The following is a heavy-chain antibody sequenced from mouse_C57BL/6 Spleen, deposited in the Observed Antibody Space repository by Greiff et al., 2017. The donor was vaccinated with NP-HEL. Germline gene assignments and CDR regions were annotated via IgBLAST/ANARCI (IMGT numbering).Heavy chain of an antibody. J-gene: IGHJ1*03. CDR3: ARWALRRQGWYFDV. V-gene: IGHV2-9-1*01. CDR2: IWTGGGT. CDR1: GFSLTSYA. Sequence: VQLQESGPGLVAPSQSLSITCTVSGFSLTSYAISWVRQPPGKGLEWLGVIWTGGGTNYNSALKSRLSISKDNSKSQVFLKMNSLQTDDTARYYCARWALRRQGWYFDVWGTGTTVTVSS. D-gene: IGHD1-2*01.